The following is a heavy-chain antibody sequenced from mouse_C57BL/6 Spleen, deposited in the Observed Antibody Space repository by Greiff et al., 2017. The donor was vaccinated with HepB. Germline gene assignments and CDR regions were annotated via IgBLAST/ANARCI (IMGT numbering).Heavy chain of an antibody. Sequence: QVQLQQSGPELVKPGASVKISCKASGYSFTSYYIHWVKQRPGQGLEWIGWIYPGSGNTKYNEKFKGKATLTADTSSSTAYMQLSSLTSEDSAVYYCAREGPHHAMDYWGQGTSVTVSS. CDR3: AREGPHHAMDY. J-gene: IGHJ4*01. CDR2: IYPGSGNT. CDR1: GYSFTSYY. V-gene: IGHV1-66*01.